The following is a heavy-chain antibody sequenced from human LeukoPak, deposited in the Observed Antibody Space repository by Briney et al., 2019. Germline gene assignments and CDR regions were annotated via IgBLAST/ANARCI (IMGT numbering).Heavy chain of an antibody. CDR3: ARDLPITMVRGVNWFDS. D-gene: IGHD3-10*01. Sequence: SVKVSCKASGGTFSSYAISWVRQAPGQGLELMGRIIPIFGTANYAQKFQGRVTITTDESTSTAYMELSSLRSEDTDVYYCARDLPITMVRGVNWFDSWGQGTLVTVSS. V-gene: IGHV1-69*05. J-gene: IGHJ5*01. CDR1: GGTFSSYA. CDR2: IIPIFGTA.